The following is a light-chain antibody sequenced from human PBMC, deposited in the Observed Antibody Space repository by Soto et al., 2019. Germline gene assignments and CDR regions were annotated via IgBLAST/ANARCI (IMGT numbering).Light chain of an antibody. V-gene: IGLV2-14*01. CDR3: NSYTSSSTYV. Sequence: QSALTQPASVSGSPGQSITISCTGTSSDVGAYNYVSWYQQPPGKAPKLMIYDVSNRPSGVSNRFSGSKSGNTASLTISGLQTEDEADYYCNSYTSSSTYVFGTGTKVTVL. CDR1: SSDVGAYNY. J-gene: IGLJ1*01. CDR2: DVS.